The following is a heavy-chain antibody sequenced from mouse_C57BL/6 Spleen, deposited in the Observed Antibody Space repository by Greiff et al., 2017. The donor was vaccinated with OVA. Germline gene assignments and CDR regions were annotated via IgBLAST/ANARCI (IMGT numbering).Heavy chain of an antibody. J-gene: IGHJ4*01. D-gene: IGHD4-1*01. CDR2: IWSGGST. V-gene: IGHV2-2*01. Sequence: VQLVESGPGLVQPSQSLSITCTVSGFSLTSYGVHWVRQSPGKGLEWLGVIWSGGSTDYNAAFISRLSISKDNSKSQVFFKMNSLQADDTAIYYCARGGDWDGDYYAMDYWGQGTSVTVSS. CDR3: ARGGDWDGDYYAMDY. CDR1: GFSLTSYG.